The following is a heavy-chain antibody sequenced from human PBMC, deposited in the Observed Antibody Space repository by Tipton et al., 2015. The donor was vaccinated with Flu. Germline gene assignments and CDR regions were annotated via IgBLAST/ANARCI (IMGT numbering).Heavy chain of an antibody. Sequence: SLRLSCAASGGSISSGNWWSWVRQTPGKGLEWIGEISQTGSTNYYPSLMSRVTISIDKSKNQFSLSLSSVTAADTAIYYCARVVDVFCSGAGCHPSYPRGMDVWGPGTTVTVSS. D-gene: IGHD2-15*01. J-gene: IGHJ6*02. V-gene: IGHV4-4*02. CDR1: GGSISSGNW. CDR2: ISQTGST. CDR3: ARVVDVFCSGAGCHPSYPRGMDV.